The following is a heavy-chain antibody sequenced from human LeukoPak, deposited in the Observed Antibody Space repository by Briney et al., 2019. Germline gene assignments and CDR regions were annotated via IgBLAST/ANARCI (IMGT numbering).Heavy chain of an antibody. V-gene: IGHV3-23*01. D-gene: IGHD3-10*01. J-gene: IGHJ6*03. CDR2: ISPSGDST. CDR1: AFTFSSYG. CDR3: ARVYYGSGSLHYYYYYMDV. Sequence: GGSLRLSCAASAFTFSSYGMNWVRQAPGKGLEWVSAISPSGDSTSYADSVKGRFTISRDNSKSTLYLQMNNLRAEDAAVYYCARVYYGSGSLHYYYYYMDVWGKGTTVTVSS.